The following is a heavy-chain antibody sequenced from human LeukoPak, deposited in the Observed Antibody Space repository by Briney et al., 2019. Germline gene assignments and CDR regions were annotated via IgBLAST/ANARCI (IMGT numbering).Heavy chain of an antibody. D-gene: IGHD2-15*01. CDR3: ARLGYCSGGSCHGDYYYYYMDV. Sequence: ASVKVSCKASGYTFTSYDINWVRQATGQGLEWMGWMNPNSGNTGYAQKFQGRVTMTRNTSISTAYMELSSLRSEDTAVYYCARLGYCSGGSCHGDYYYYYMDVWGKGTTVTVSS. V-gene: IGHV1-8*01. CDR1: GYTFTSYD. J-gene: IGHJ6*03. CDR2: MNPNSGNT.